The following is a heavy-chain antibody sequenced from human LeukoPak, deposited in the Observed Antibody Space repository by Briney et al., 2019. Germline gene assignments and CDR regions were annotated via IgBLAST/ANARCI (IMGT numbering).Heavy chain of an antibody. CDR1: GFTFSSYA. D-gene: IGHD3-10*01. CDR3: ARGRIVYGSGTDFDY. J-gene: IGHJ4*02. V-gene: IGHV3-23*01. CDR2: IIGSGGVT. Sequence: GGSLRLSCAASGFTFSSYAMSWVRQAPGTGLEWVSTIIGSGGVTNYADSVKGRFTISRDNSKNTLYLQMNSLRAEDTAVYYCARGRIVYGSGTDFDYWGQGALVTVSS.